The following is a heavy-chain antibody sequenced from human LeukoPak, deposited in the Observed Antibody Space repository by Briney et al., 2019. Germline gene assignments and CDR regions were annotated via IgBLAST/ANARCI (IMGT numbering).Heavy chain of an antibody. J-gene: IGHJ4*02. CDR3: ARDRGEXCXSTSCYTN. Sequence: PSETLSLTCTVSGGSISSGDYYWSWIRQPPGKGLEWIGYIYYSGSTYYNPSLKSRVTISVDTSKNQFSLKLSSVTAADTAVYYCARDRGEXCXSTSCYTNWGKGTLVTVS. D-gene: IGHD2-2*02. CDR2: IYYSGST. CDR1: GGSISSGDYY. V-gene: IGHV4-30-4*01.